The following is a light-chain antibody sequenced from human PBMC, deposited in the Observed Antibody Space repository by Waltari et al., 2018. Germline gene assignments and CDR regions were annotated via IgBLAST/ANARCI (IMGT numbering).Light chain of an antibody. J-gene: IGKJ1*01. CDR3: QQYNNWWT. CDR1: QSVSSN. V-gene: IGKV3-15*01. Sequence: ELVLTQPPDTLSVSQGERATLSCRASQSVSSNLAWYQQNPGQAPMLLIYGASTRATGIPARFSGSRSGTEFTLTISSMQSEDFAVYCCQQYNNWWTFGQGTKVEIK. CDR2: GAS.